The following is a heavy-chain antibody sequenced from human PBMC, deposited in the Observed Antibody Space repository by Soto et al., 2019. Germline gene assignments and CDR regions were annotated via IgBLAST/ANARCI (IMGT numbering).Heavy chain of an antibody. CDR3: ARALRESQALKLRFLEWSAYYMDV. D-gene: IGHD3-3*01. J-gene: IGHJ6*03. Sequence: GGSLRLSCAASGFTVSSNYMSWVRQAPGKGLEWVSVIYSGGSTYYADSVKGRFTISRDNSKNTLYLQMNSLRAEDTAVYYCARALRESQALKLRFLEWSAYYMDVWGKGTTVTVSS. CDR1: GFTVSSNY. CDR2: IYSGGST. V-gene: IGHV3-66*01.